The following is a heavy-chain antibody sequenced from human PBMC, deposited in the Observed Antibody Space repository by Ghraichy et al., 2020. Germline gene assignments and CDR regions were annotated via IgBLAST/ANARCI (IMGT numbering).Heavy chain of an antibody. CDR1: GFAFSSYG. J-gene: IGHJ3*01. V-gene: IGHV3-48*02. CDR2: ISFTSNTK. CDR3: ARSDNFRALDL. Sequence: GGSLRLSCVASGFAFSSYGFHWVRQAPGKGLEWISYISFTSNTKYYADSVEGRFTISRDNSKNSLYLQMNSLRHEDTAVYFCARSDNFRALDLWGHGTLVTVSS. D-gene: IGHD5-24*01.